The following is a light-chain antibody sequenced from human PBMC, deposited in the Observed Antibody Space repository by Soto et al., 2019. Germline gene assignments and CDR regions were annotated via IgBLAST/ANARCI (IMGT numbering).Light chain of an antibody. V-gene: IGKV3D-20*01. CDR1: QTVSSSY. CDR2: DAS. CDR3: QQYSTSPT. Sequence: EIVLTQSPPTLSLSPGERATVSCGASQTVSSSYLAWYQQKPGLAPRLLIYDASSRATGIPDRSSGSGSGTDFTLTISRLEPEDFAVYYCQQYSTSPTFGGGTKVDIK. J-gene: IGKJ4*01.